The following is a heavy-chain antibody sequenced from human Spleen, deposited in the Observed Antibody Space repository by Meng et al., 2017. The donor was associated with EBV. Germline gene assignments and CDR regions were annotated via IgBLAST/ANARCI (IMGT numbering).Heavy chain of an antibody. CDR3: VHTSTPSSWQPDF. CDR1: GFSLDTSGVA. V-gene: IGHV2-5*02. Sequence: QITVKASGPSPIKPTQPLTLAGTVSGFSLDTSGVAVGWIRQPPGKPLEWLALIYWDDDKRYSPSLENRLTITRGTSRNQVVLTITNVDPADTGTYFCVHTSTPSSWQPDFWGQGILVTVSS. D-gene: IGHD6-13*01. J-gene: IGHJ4*02. CDR2: IYWDDDK.